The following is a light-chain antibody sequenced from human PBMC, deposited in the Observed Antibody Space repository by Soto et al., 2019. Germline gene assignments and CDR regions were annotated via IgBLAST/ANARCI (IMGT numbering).Light chain of an antibody. V-gene: IGKV3-20*01. CDR1: QSFNTNY. Sequence: EIVMTQSPGTLSLSPGDRATLYCRASQSFNTNYLCVTRHYLACYQQKPGQAPRLIIYGASSRATGIPDRFSCSGSRTDITLTISRQDPEDFAVYYCQQYDSSPLTFGGGTRVEVK. CDR2: GAS. J-gene: IGKJ4*01. CDR3: QQYDSSPLT.